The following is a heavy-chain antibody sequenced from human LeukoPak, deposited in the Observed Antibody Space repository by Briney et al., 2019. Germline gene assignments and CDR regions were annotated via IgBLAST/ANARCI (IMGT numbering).Heavy chain of an antibody. CDR2: ISSSSSYI. J-gene: IGHJ4*02. Sequence: GGSLRLSCAASGFTFCSYSMNWVRQAPGKGLEWVSSISSSSSYIYYADSVKGRFTISRDNAKNSLYLQMNSLRAEDTAVYYCARVNNWGIDYWGQGTLVTVSS. CDR3: ARVNNWGIDY. D-gene: IGHD7-27*01. CDR1: GFTFCSYS. V-gene: IGHV3-21*01.